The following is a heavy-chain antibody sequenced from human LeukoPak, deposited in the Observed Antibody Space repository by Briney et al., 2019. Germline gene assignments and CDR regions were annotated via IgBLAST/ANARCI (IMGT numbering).Heavy chain of an antibody. CDR1: GYTFTSYG. D-gene: IGHD3-22*01. J-gene: IGHJ4*02. V-gene: IGHV1-18*01. CDR2: ISAYNGNT. Sequence: GASVKVSCKASGYTFTSYGISWVRQAPGQGLEWMGWISAYNGNTNYAQKLQGRVTMTTDTSTSTAYMELRSLRSDDTAVYYCARVGPNYYDSSGYRHGYFDYWGQGTLVTVSS. CDR3: ARVGPNYYDSSGYRHGYFDY.